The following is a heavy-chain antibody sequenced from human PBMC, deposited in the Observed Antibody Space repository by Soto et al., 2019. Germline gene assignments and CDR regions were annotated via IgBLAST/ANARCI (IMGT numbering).Heavy chain of an antibody. Sequence: QVQLQQWGAGLLKPSETLSLTCAVYGGSFSGYYWTWIRQPPGTGLEWIGEINHSGSTNYNPSLKSRLTTSVDTYKNQFSLKLTSVTAADTAVYYCARDKLTGLFDYWGQGTLVTVSS. J-gene: IGHJ4*02. V-gene: IGHV4-34*01. CDR2: INHSGST. CDR3: ARDKLTGLFDY. D-gene: IGHD2-8*02. CDR1: GGSFSGYY.